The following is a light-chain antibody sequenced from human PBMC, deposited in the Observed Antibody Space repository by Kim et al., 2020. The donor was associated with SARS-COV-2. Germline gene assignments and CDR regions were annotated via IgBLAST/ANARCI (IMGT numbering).Light chain of an antibody. J-gene: IGKJ2*01. Sequence: EIVLTQSPGTLSLSPGERATLSCRASQSVGSSYLAWYQQKPGQAPRLLIYGASSRATGIPDRFSGSGSGTDFTLTISRLEPEDFAVYYCQQYATSLPMYTFGQGTKLEIK. CDR1: QSVGSSY. CDR3: QQYATSLPMYT. V-gene: IGKV3-20*01. CDR2: GAS.